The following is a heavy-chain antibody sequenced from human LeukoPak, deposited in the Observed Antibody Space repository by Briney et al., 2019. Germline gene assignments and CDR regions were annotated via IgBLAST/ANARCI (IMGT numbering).Heavy chain of an antibody. CDR2: IHYSGST. CDR3: ARHGLFGVPRNWFDP. Sequence: SETLSLTCTVSGGSISSSSYYWGWIRQPPGKGLEWIGSIHYSGSTYYNPSLKSRVTISVDTSKNQFSLKLSSVTAADTAVYYCARHGLFGVPRNWFDPWGQGTLVTVSS. CDR1: GGSISSSSYY. J-gene: IGHJ5*02. D-gene: IGHD3-3*01. V-gene: IGHV4-39*01.